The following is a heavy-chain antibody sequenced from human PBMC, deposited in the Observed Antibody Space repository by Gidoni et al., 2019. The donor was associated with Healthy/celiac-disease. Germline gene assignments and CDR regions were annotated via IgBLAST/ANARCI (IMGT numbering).Heavy chain of an antibody. Sequence: QVQLVESGGGVVQPGRSLRLSCAAPGFTFNSYGMHWVRQAPGKGLEWVAVIWYDGSNKYYADSVKGRFTISRDNSKNTLYLQMNSLRAEDTAVYYCARADWTDSSHFDYWGQGTLVTVSS. V-gene: IGHV3-33*01. J-gene: IGHJ4*02. CDR2: IWYDGSNK. D-gene: IGHD6-13*01. CDR3: ARADWTDSSHFDY. CDR1: GFTFNSYG.